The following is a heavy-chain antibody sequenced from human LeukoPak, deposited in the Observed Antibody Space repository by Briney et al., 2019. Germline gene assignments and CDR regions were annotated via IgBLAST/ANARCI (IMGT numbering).Heavy chain of an antibody. CDR2: IYYSGST. CDR1: GGSISSYY. V-gene: IGHV4-59*01. Sequence: PSETLSLTCTVSGGSISSYYWSWIRQPPGGGLEWIGYIYYSGSTNYNPSLKSRVTISVDTSKTQFSLKLSSVTAADPAVYYCARDVRVSPYYYYGMDVWGQGTTVTVSS. D-gene: IGHD3-10*02. J-gene: IGHJ6*02. CDR3: ARDVRVSPYYYYGMDV.